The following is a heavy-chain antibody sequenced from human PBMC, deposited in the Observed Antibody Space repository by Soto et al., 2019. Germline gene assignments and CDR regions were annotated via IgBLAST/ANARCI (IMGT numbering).Heavy chain of an antibody. CDR2: IVPLFRTT. J-gene: IGHJ6*02. CDR3: ARGGYSSTWSNLLDRSGLDV. D-gene: IGHD6-13*01. V-gene: IGHV1-69*06. CDR1: GGTFSSYA. Sequence: QVQLVQSGAEAKKPGSSVKVSCKTSGGTFSSYAISWVRQAPGQGLEWMGGIVPLFRTTNYAQKFQGRVTINAERSTYTVYMEVGGLRSGDTAVYYCARGGYSSTWSNLLDRSGLDVWGQGTTVTVSS.